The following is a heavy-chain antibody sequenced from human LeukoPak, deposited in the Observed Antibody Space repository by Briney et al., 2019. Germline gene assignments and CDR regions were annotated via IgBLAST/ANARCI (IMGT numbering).Heavy chain of an antibody. Sequence: SVKVSCKASGGTFSSYAISWVRQAPGQGLEWMGGIIPIFGTANYAQKFQGRVTITADESTSTAYTELSSLRSEDTAVYYCARAPGSCSSTSCYWLYYYMDVWGKGTTVTVSS. CDR1: GGTFSSYA. J-gene: IGHJ6*03. D-gene: IGHD2-2*01. CDR2: IIPIFGTA. CDR3: ARAPGSCSSTSCYWLYYYMDV. V-gene: IGHV1-69*01.